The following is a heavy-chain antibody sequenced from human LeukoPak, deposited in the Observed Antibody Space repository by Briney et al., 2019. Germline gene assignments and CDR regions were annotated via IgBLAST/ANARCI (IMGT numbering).Heavy chain of an antibody. CDR3: ARESAVAGPVDY. J-gene: IGHJ4*02. D-gene: IGHD6-19*01. CDR1: GYTFTGYY. CDR2: INPNSGGT. V-gene: IGHV1-2*06. Sequence: GASVKVSCKASGYTFTGYYMHWVRQAPGQGLEWMRRINPNSGGTNYAQKFQGRVTMTRDTSISTAYMELSRLRSDDTAVYYCARESAVAGPVDYWGQGTLVTVSS.